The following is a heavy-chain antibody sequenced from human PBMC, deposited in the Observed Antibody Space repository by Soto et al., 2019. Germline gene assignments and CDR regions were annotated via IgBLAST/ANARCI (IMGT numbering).Heavy chain of an antibody. V-gene: IGHV3-23*01. CDR3: AKATATSGGAFEI. D-gene: IGHD1-1*01. J-gene: IGHJ3*02. CDR1: GFICSSYD. CDR2: ILVGGST. Sequence: PGGSLRLSCAVSGFICSSYDMSWVRQAPGKGLEWVSTILVGGSTHYEDSVEGRFTISRDTSKNTVYLQMNSLTAGDTAFSYCAKATATSGGAFEIYGQGTMVTVSS.